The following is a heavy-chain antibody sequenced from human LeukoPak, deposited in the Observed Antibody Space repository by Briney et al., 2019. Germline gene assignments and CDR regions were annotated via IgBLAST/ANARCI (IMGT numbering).Heavy chain of an antibody. CDR1: GFTFSDYY. Sequence: GGSLRLSCAASGFTFSDYYMSWIRQAPGKGLEWVSYISSSGSTIYYADSVKGRFTISRDNAKNSLYLQMNSLRAEDTAVYYCARDAIVSSSFVWFDPWGQGTLVTVSS. CDR3: ARDAIVSSSFVWFDP. V-gene: IGHV3-11*01. CDR2: ISSSGSTI. J-gene: IGHJ5*02. D-gene: IGHD6-13*01.